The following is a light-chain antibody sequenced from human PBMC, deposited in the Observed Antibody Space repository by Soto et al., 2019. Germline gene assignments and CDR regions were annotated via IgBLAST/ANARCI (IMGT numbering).Light chain of an antibody. CDR1: SSDVGGYKY. CDR3: SSYAGTAYV. V-gene: IGLV2-8*01. CDR2: EVS. Sequence: QSALTQPPSASGSPGQSVTISCTGTSSDVGGYKYVSWYQQHPGKAPKLILYEVSKRPSGVPDRFSGSKSGNTASLTVSGLQSEDEAEYYCSSYAGTAYVFGTGTKLTVL. J-gene: IGLJ1*01.